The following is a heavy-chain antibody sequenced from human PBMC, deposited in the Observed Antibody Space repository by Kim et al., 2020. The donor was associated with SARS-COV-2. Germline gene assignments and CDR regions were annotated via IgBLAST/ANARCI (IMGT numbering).Heavy chain of an antibody. CDR3: AKELPPGYSSGWSYYYYGMDV. J-gene: IGHJ6*02. CDR1: GFTFSSYG. Sequence: GGSLRLSCAASGFTFSSYGMHWVRQAPGKGLEWVAVISYDGSNKYYADSVKGRFTISRDNSKNTLYLQMKSLRAEDTAVYYCAKELPPGYSSGWSYYYYGMDVWGQGTTVTVSS. V-gene: IGHV3-30*18. CDR2: ISYDGSNK. D-gene: IGHD6-19*01.